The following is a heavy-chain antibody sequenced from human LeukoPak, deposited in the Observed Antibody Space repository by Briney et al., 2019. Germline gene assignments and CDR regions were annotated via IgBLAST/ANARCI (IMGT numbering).Heavy chain of an antibody. CDR2: MNPNSGNT. Sequence: ASVKVSCKASGYTFTSYDINWVRRATGQGLEWMGWMNPNSGNTGYAQKFQGRVTITRNTSISTAYMELSSLRSEDTAVYYCARLKGFGELFDYWGQGTLVTVSS. CDR1: GYTFTSYD. D-gene: IGHD3-10*01. CDR3: ARLKGFGELFDY. J-gene: IGHJ4*02. V-gene: IGHV1-8*03.